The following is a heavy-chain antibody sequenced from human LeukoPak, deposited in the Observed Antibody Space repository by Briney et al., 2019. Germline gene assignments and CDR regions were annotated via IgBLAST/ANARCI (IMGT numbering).Heavy chain of an antibody. J-gene: IGHJ3*02. CDR2: IYPGDSDT. V-gene: IGHV5-51*01. Sequence: GESLKISRTGSGYIFTSYWIGWVRPMPGKGLGWMGIIYPGDSDTRYSPSFQGQVTISADKSISTAYLQWSSLKASDTAMYYCARPMTTDDAFDIWGQGTMVTVSS. D-gene: IGHD4-17*01. CDR3: ARPMTTDDAFDI. CDR1: GYIFTSYW.